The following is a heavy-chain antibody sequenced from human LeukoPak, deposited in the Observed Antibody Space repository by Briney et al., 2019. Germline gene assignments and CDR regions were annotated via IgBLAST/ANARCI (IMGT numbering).Heavy chain of an antibody. CDR2: IYYSGST. Sequence: SETLSLTCTVSGGSISSYYWSWLRQPPGKGLEWSGYIYYSGSTNYNPSLKSRVTISVDTSKKQFSLKMRSVTAADTAVYYCARVTGYMIEDYFDYWGQGTLVTVSS. CDR3: ARVTGYMIEDYFDY. J-gene: IGHJ4*02. D-gene: IGHD3-22*01. CDR1: GGSISSYY. V-gene: IGHV4-59*01.